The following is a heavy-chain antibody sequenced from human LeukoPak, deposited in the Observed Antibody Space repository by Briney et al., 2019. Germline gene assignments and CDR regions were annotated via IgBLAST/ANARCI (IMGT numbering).Heavy chain of an antibody. CDR1: GGSISSYY. D-gene: IGHD4-17*01. V-gene: IGHV4-59*01. CDR3: ARVPGGDYVRYYYYYYMDV. J-gene: IGHJ6*03. Sequence: SETLSLTCTVSGGSISSYYWSWIRQPPGKGLEWIGYIYYSGSTNYNPSLKSRVTISVDTSKNQFSLKLSSVTAAAPAVYYCARVPGGDYVRYYYYYYMDVWGKGTTVTVSS. CDR2: IYYSGST.